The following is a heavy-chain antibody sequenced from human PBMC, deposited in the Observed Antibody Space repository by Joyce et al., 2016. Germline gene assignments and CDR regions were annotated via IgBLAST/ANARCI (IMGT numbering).Heavy chain of an antibody. Sequence: QVQLQESGPGLVKPSETLSLTCTVSGGSVSSGSFYWSWIRQPPGKGLEWIGHIYYSGSTNYNPSRKSRVTISVDTSKNQFSLKLSSVTAADTAVYYCATRIPAAGTGWFDPWGQGTLVTVSS. V-gene: IGHV4-61*01. CDR2: IYYSGST. D-gene: IGHD6-13*01. J-gene: IGHJ5*02. CDR3: ATRIPAAGTGWFDP. CDR1: GGSVSSGSFY.